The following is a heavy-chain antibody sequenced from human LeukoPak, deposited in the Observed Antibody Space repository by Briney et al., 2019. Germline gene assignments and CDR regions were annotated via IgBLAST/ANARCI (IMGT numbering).Heavy chain of an antibody. CDR3: ARRRRWLLLPPRPYAFDI. J-gene: IGHJ3*02. D-gene: IGHD3-22*01. V-gene: IGHV4-39*07. CDR1: GGSISTSNYY. Sequence: PSETLSLTCTVSGGSISTSNYYWSWIRQPPGKGLEWIGEINHSGSTNYNPSLKSRVTISVDTSKNQFSLKLSSVTAADTAVYYCARRRRWLLLPPRPYAFDIWGQGTMVTVSS. CDR2: INHSGST.